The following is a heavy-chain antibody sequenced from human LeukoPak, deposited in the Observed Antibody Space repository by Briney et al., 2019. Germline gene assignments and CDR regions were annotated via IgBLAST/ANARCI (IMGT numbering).Heavy chain of an antibody. D-gene: IGHD5-24*01. CDR1: GFTFSSYS. J-gene: IGHJ4*02. CDR2: ISSSSSTI. V-gene: IGHV3-48*01. Sequence: GGSLRLSCAASGFTFSSYSMNWVRQAPGKGLEWVSYISSSSSTIYYADSVKGRLTISRDNAKNSLYLQMNSLRAEDTAVYYCARDVRDGYNLGYFDYWGQGTLVTVSS. CDR3: ARDVRDGYNLGYFDY.